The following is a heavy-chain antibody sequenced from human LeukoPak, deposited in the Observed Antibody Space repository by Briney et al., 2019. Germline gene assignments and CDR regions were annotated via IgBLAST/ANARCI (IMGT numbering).Heavy chain of an antibody. CDR2: IYHSGST. D-gene: IGHD2-21*02. J-gene: IGHJ5*02. Sequence: ASETLSLTCAVSGGSISSGGYSWSWIRQPPGKGLEWIGYIYHSGSTYYNPSLKSRVTISVDRSKNQFSLKLSSVTAADTAVYYCARGGGGDPADYPYNWFDPWGQGTLVTVSS. CDR3: ARGGGGDPADYPYNWFDP. V-gene: IGHV4-30-2*01. CDR1: GGSISSGGYS.